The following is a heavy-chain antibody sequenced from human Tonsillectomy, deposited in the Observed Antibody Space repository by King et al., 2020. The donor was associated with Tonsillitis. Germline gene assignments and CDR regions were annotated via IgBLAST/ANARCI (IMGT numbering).Heavy chain of an antibody. CDR3: ARDFSGWGLFDY. V-gene: IGHV3-21*01. CDR1: GFTFSSYT. D-gene: IGHD6-19*01. CDR2: ISTSSTYI. J-gene: IGHJ4*02. Sequence: VQLVESGGGLVKPGGSLRLSCAASGFTFSSYTMNWVRQAPGKGLEWVSSISTSSTYIHYADSVKGRFTISRDNAKNSLYLQMHSLRAEDTAVYYCARDFSGWGLFDYWGQGTLVTVSS.